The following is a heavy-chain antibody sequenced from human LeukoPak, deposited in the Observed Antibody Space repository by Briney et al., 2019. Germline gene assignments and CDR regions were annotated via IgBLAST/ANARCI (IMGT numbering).Heavy chain of an antibody. CDR2: LHYSGSS. J-gene: IGHJ3*01. V-gene: IGHV4-59*01. CDR3: ARNRPIMGITDAFDV. Sequence: SETLSLTCSVSGVSISNYYWSWLRQSPGRELEWIGHLHYSGSSSYNPPLRSRVTTSVDMSKNQFSLRLTSVTAADTAVYYCARNRPIMGITDAFDVWGQGTMVTVSS. CDR1: GVSISNYY. D-gene: IGHD1-26*01.